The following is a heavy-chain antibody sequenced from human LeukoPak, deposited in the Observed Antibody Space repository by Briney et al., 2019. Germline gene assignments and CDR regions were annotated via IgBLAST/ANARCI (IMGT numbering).Heavy chain of an antibody. Sequence: GGSLRLSCAASGFTFSTYWMSWVRQAPGKGLEWVANIKHDGSEKYYVDSVKGRFTISRDNADNSLFLQMNSLRAEDTAVYYCARGLTMVRGVPGYWGQGTLVTVSS. J-gene: IGHJ4*02. CDR1: GFTFSTYW. D-gene: IGHD3-10*01. V-gene: IGHV3-7*01. CDR2: IKHDGSEK. CDR3: ARGLTMVRGVPGY.